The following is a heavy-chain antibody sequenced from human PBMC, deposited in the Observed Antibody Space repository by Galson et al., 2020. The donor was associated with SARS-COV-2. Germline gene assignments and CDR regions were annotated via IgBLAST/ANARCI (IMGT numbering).Heavy chain of an antibody. CDR1: GGTFSSYA. D-gene: IGHD2-2*02. V-gene: IGHV1-69*10. Sequence: SVKVSCKASGGTFSSYAISWVRQAPGQGLEWMGGLIPILGIANYAQKFQGRVTITADKSTSTAYMELSSLRSEDTAVYYCARENCSSTSCYRYYYMDVWGKGTTVTVSS. CDR2: LIPILGIA. J-gene: IGHJ6*03. CDR3: ARENCSSTSCYRYYYMDV.